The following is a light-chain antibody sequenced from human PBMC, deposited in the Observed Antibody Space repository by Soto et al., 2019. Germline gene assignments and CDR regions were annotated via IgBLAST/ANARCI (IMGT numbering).Light chain of an antibody. CDR1: SSDVGGYNY. V-gene: IGLV2-11*01. Sequence: LTQPRSVSGSPGQSVTISCTGTSSDVGGYNYVSWYQQHPGKAPKLMIYDVSKRPSGVPDRFSGSKSGNTASLTISGLQAEDEADYYCCSYAGGYAFKVFGTGTRSPS. CDR2: DVS. CDR3: CSYAGGYAFKV. J-gene: IGLJ1*01.